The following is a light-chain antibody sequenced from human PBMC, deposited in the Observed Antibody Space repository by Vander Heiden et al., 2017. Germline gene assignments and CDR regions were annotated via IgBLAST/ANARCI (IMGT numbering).Light chain of an antibody. V-gene: IGKV3-15*01. CDR3: QHYNNRPPWT. Sequence: EIVMTQSPAPLSVSPGERATLSCRASQTVSSNLAWYQQKPGQAPRLLIYGASTRATGIPARVSGSGSGTEFTLTISSLQSEDVAVYYCQHYNNRPPWTFGQGTKVEIK. CDR2: GAS. J-gene: IGKJ1*01. CDR1: QTVSSN.